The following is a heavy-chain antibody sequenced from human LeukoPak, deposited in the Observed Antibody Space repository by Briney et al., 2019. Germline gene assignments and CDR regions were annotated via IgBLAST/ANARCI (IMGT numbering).Heavy chain of an antibody. Sequence: ASVKVSCKASGYSFTSYDISWVRQAPGQGLEWMGWISAYNGNTNYAQKLQGRVTMTTDTSTRTASMELKSLRSDDTAVYYCARRPAAGLGAFDIWRQGTKVTVSS. CDR3: ARRPAAGLGAFDI. CDR2: ISAYNGNT. V-gene: IGHV1-18*01. D-gene: IGHD6-13*01. CDR1: GYSFTSYD. J-gene: IGHJ3*02.